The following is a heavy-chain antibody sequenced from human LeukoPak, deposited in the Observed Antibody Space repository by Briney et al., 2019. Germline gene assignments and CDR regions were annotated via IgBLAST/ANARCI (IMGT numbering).Heavy chain of an antibody. Sequence: SETRSLTCTVSGGSISSSSAYWGWIRQPPGKGLEWIGSIYYSKNTYYNPSLKSRVTISADTSKNQFSLTLGSVSATDTAVYYCVSPRGFSYGYFDYWGQGTLVTVSS. V-gene: IGHV4-39*01. CDR1: GGSISSSSAY. D-gene: IGHD5-18*01. CDR2: IYYSKNT. CDR3: VSPRGFSYGYFDY. J-gene: IGHJ4*02.